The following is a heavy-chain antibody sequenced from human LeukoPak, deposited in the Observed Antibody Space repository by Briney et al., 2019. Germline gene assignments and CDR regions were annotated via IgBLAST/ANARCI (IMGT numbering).Heavy chain of an antibody. D-gene: IGHD3-10*01. CDR1: GGSISSGDYY. CDR3: ARDLSPYGSGKKAGYYYYYYGMDV. Sequence: SQTLSLTCTVSGGSISSGDYYWSWIHQPPGKGLEWIGYIYYSGSTYYNPSLKSRVTISVDTSKNQFSLKLSSVTAADTAVYYCARDLSPYGSGKKAGYYYYYYGMDVWGQGTTVTVSS. V-gene: IGHV4-30-4*01. J-gene: IGHJ6*02. CDR2: IYYSGST.